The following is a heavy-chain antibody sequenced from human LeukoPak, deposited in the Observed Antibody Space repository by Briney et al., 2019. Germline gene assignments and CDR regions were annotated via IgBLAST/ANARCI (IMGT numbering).Heavy chain of an antibody. CDR3: ATMNYDILTGYYYFDY. CDR1: GGTFSSSA. J-gene: IGHJ4*02. V-gene: IGHV1-69*13. Sequence: SVKVSCKASGGTFSSSAISWVRQAPGQGLEWLGGIIPIFGSSNYAQNFQDRVTITADESTSTAYMELSSLRSEDTAVYYCATMNYDILTGYYYFDYWGQGTLVTVSS. CDR2: IIPIFGSS. D-gene: IGHD3-9*01.